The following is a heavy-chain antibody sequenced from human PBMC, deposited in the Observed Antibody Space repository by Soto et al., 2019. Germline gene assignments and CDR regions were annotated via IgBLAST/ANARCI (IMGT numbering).Heavy chain of an antibody. V-gene: IGHV1-3*01. D-gene: IGHD4-17*01. CDR3: ARRALGTVTTTRDY. J-gene: IGHJ4*02. Sequence: ASVKVSCKASGYTFTSYAMHWVRQAPGQRLEWMGWINACNGNTKYSQKFQGRVTITRDTSASTAYMELSSLRSEDTVVYYCARRALGTVTTTRDYWGQGTLVTVSS. CDR1: GYTFTSYA. CDR2: INACNGNT.